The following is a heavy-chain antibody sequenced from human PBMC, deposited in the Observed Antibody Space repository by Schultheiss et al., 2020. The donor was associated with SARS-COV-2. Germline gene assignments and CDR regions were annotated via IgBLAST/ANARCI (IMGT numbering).Heavy chain of an antibody. CDR3: ATLGAVPAAILPGSSSWYGS. J-gene: IGHJ5*02. V-gene: IGHV4-59*01. D-gene: IGHD2-2*02. Sequence: SQTLSLTCAVYGGSFSGYYWSWIRQPPGKGLEWIGYIYYSGSTNYNPSLKSRVTISVDTSKNQFSLKLSSVTAADTAVYYCATLGAVPAAILPGSSSWYGSWGQGTLVTVSS. CDR2: IYYSGST. CDR1: GGSFSGYY.